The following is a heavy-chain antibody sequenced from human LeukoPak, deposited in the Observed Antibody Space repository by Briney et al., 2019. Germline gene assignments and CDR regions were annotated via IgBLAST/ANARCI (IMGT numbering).Heavy chain of an antibody. CDR1: GYTFTGYY. J-gene: IGHJ4*02. CDR3: ARGSDILTGPFDY. Sequence: ASVKVSCKASGYTFTGYYMHWVRQAPGRGLEWMGWINPNSGGTNYAQKFQGRVTMTRDTSISTAYMELSRLRSDDTAVYYCARGSDILTGPFDYWGQGTLVTVSS. D-gene: IGHD3-9*01. CDR2: INPNSGGT. V-gene: IGHV1-2*02.